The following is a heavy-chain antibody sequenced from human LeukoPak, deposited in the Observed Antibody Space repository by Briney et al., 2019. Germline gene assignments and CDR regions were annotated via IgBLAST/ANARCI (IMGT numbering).Heavy chain of an antibody. CDR2: INHSGST. J-gene: IGHJ4*02. V-gene: IGHV4-34*01. Sequence: SETLSLTCAVSGGAFSGYYWSWIRQPPGKGLEWIGEINHSGSTNYNPSLKSRVTISVDTSKNQFSLKLSSVTAADTAVYYCARGRDLTYYYDSSGSPGVGVDYWGQGTLVTVSS. D-gene: IGHD3-22*01. CDR3: ARGRDLTYYYDSSGSPGVGVDY. CDR1: GGAFSGYY.